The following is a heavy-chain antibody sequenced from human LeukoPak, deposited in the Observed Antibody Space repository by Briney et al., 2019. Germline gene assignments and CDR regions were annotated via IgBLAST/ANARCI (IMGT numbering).Heavy chain of an antibody. CDR2: INTDGRST. CDR1: GFTFSSYW. J-gene: IGHJ4*02. Sequence: GGSLRLSCAASGFTFSSYWMHWVRQAPGKGQVWVSHINTDGRSTGHADSVKGRFTISRDNAKNTLYLQMNSLRAEDTAVCYCARPSAAGPYFDYWGQGTLVTVSS. CDR3: ARPSAAGPYFDY. D-gene: IGHD6-13*01. V-gene: IGHV3-74*01.